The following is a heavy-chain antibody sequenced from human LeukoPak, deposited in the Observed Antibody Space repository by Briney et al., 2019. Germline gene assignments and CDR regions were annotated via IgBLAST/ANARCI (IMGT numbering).Heavy chain of an antibody. CDR1: GFSLSTSGMG. Sequence: ASGPTLVNPTQTLTLTCSFSGFSLSTSGMGLAWIRQPPGKALEWLALIYWNDDNLHSPSLKSRLTIAKDTSKNQVVLTMTNMDPVDTATYYCAHRRGYNWFDPWGREPWSPSPQ. CDR2: IYWNDDN. V-gene: IGHV2-5*01. J-gene: IGHJ5*02. CDR3: AHRRGYNWFDP.